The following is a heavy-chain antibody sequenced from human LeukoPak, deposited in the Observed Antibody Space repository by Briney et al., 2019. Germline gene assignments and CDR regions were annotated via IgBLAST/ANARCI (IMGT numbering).Heavy chain of an antibody. CDR2: IYTSGST. Sequence: SETLSLTCTVSGGSISSGSYYWSWIRQPAGKGLEWIGRIYTSGSTDYNPSLRSRVTISLDTSMNQSSLKLSSVTAADTAVYYCARGVSQVRGMWFDPWGRGTLVTVSS. CDR3: ARGVSQVRGMWFDP. J-gene: IGHJ5*02. CDR1: GGSISSGSYY. V-gene: IGHV4-61*02. D-gene: IGHD3-10*01.